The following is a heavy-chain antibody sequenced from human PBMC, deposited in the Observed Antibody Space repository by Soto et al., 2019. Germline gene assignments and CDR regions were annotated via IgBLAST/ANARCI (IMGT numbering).Heavy chain of an antibody. CDR3: AKATRYYYSYGMDV. J-gene: IGHJ6*02. CDR1: GFTFSSYA. V-gene: IGHV3-23*01. CDR2: ISGSGGST. Sequence: PGRSLRLSCAASGFTFSSYAMSWVRQAPGKGLEWVSAISGSGGSTYYADSVKGRFTISRDNSKNTLYLQMNSLRAEDTAVYYCAKATRYYYSYGMDVWGQGTTVTVS.